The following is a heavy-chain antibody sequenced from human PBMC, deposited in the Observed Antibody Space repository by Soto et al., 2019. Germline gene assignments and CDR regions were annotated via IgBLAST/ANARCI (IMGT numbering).Heavy chain of an antibody. J-gene: IGHJ4*02. CDR3: ARGYCTNGVCGFDY. D-gene: IGHD2-8*01. CDR2: IIPIFGTA. V-gene: IGHV1-69*06. Sequence: SVKVSCKASGGTFSSYAISWVRQAPGQGLEWMGGIIPIFGTANYAQKFQGRVTITADKSTSTAYMELSSPRSEDTAVYYCARGYCTNGVCGFDYWGQGTLVTV. CDR1: GGTFSSYA.